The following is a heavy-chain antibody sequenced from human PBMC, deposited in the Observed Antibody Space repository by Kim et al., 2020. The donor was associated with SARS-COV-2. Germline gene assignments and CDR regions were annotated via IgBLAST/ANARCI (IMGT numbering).Heavy chain of an antibody. CDR3: ARDAYRGYDP. V-gene: IGHV1-3*01. D-gene: IGHD5-12*01. J-gene: IGHJ5*02. CDR2: T. Sequence: TKYSQKYQGRVTITRDTSASTAYMELSSVRAEDTAVYYCARDAYRGYDPWGQGTLVTVSS.